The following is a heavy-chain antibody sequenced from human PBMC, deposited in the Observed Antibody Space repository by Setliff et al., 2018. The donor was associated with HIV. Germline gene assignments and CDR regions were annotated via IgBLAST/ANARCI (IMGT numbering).Heavy chain of an antibody. D-gene: IGHD1-26*01. CDR2: ISSSSSTI. V-gene: IGHV3-48*01. CDR3: AKPLTQWGVSPYHYAVDV. Sequence: QPGGSLRLSCAASGFTFSSYSMNWVRQAPGKGLEWVSYISSSSSTIYYADSVKGRFTISTDNSKNTLYLQMNSLRAEDTAVYYCAKPLTQWGVSPYHYAVDVWGQGTTVTVSS. J-gene: IGHJ6*02. CDR1: GFTFSSYS.